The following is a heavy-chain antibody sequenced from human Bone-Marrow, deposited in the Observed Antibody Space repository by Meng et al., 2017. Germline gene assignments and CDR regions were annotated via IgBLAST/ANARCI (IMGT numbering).Heavy chain of an antibody. V-gene: IGHV5-51*01. D-gene: IGHD2-15*01. CDR3: ARLLGYCSGGSCYVGFDY. CDR1: GYSFTSYW. CDR2: IYPGDSDT. Sequence: KVSCKGSGYSFTSYWIGWVRQMPGKGLEWMGIIYPGDSDTRYSPSFQGQVTISADKSISTAYLQWSSLKALDTAMYYCARLLGYCSGGSCYVGFDYWGQGTLVTVSS. J-gene: IGHJ4*02.